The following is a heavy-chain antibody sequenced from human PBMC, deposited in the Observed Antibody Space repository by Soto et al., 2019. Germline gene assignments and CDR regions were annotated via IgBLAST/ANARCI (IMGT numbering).Heavy chain of an antibody. D-gene: IGHD3-3*01. V-gene: IGHV2-5*02. CDR2: IYLDDDK. J-gene: IGHJ4*02. CDR1: GFSLSTSGVG. Sequence: SAPTLVNPTQTLTLTCTFSGFSLSTSGVGVGWNRQSPGKATECFSLIYLDDDKRYSPSLKSRLTITKDTSKNQVVLTMANLDPADTATYYCAHRVLRTVFGLVTTTAIYFDFWGQGTPVTVSS. CDR3: AHRVLRTVFGLVTTTAIYFDF.